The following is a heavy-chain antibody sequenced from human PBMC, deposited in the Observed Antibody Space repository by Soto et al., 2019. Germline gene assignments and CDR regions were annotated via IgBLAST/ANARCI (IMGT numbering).Heavy chain of an antibody. J-gene: IGHJ3*02. V-gene: IGHV1-2*02. CDR2: INPNSGGT. CDR3: ARLGSEVYGEPIDAAFDI. D-gene: IGHD3-10*01. Sequence: GASVKGSCKASGYTFTGYYMHWVREAPGQGLEWMGWINPNSGGTNYAQKFQGRVTMTRDTSISTAYMELSRLRSDDTAVYYCARLGSEVYGEPIDAAFDIWGQGTMVTVSS. CDR1: GYTFTGYY.